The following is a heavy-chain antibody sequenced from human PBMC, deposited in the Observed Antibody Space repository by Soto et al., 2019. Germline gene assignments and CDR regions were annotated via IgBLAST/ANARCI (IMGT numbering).Heavy chain of an antibody. CDR2: IIPIFGTA. V-gene: IGHV1-69*06. CDR3: ARVVAVAGNRGYYYYYGMDV. D-gene: IGHD6-19*01. CDR1: GGTFSSYA. J-gene: IGHJ6*02. Sequence: SVKVSCKASGGTFSSYAISWVRQAPGQGLEWMGGIIPIFGTANYAQKFQGRVTITADKSTSTAYMELSSLRSEDTAVYYCARVVAVAGNRGYYYYYGMDVWGQGTTVTVSS.